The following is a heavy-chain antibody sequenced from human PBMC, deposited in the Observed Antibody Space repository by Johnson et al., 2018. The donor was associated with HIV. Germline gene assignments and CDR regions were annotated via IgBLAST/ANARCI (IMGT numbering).Heavy chain of an antibody. J-gene: IGHJ3*02. CDR3: AKVYSSGWFFDI. Sequence: VQLVESGGGVVRPGGSLRLSCVASGFTLDDYDMSWVRQAPGKGLEWVSAISGSGGSTYYADSVKGRFTISRDNSKNTLYLQMNSLRAEDTAVYYCAKVYSSGWFFDIWGQGTMVTVSS. D-gene: IGHD6-19*01. CDR1: GFTLDDYD. CDR2: ISGSGGST. V-gene: IGHV3-23*04.